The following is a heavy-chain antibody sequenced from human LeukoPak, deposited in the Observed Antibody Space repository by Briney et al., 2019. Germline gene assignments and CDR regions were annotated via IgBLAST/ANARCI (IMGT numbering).Heavy chain of an antibody. CDR3: ALTSDPEFSETYWRQGGTSDI. J-gene: IGHJ3*02. V-gene: IGHV4-4*07. CDR1: GGSISSYY. D-gene: IGHD1-26*01. CDR2: IYTSGST. Sequence: SETLSLTCTVSGGSISSYYWSWIRQPAGKGLEWIGRIYTSGSTNYNPSLKSRVTISVDKSKNQFSLKLSSVTAADTAVYYCALTSDPEFSETYWRQGGTSDIWGRGTMVTVSS.